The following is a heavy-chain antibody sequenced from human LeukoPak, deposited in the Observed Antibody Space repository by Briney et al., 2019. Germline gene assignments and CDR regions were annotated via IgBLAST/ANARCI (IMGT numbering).Heavy chain of an antibody. D-gene: IGHD3-22*01. J-gene: IGHJ4*02. CDR3: ARDWYYYDSSGPDY. Sequence: GGSLRLSCAASGFTFSDYAMHWVRQAPGKGLEWVASIKKDGSEKYYVDSVKGRITVSRDNAKNSLYLQMNSLRAEDTAVYYCARDWYYYDSSGPDYWGQGTLVTVSS. V-gene: IGHV3-7*04. CDR2: IKKDGSEK. CDR1: GFTFSDYA.